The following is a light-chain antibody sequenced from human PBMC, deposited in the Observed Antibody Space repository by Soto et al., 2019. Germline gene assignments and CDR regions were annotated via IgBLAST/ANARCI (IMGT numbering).Light chain of an antibody. CDR2: GAS. J-gene: IGKJ1*01. CDR1: QSVSSSY. V-gene: IGKV3-20*01. CDR3: QHYGYPKWT. Sequence: DIVMTQSPDSLAVSLCERATLSCSSSQSVSSSYLAWYQQKPGQAPRLLIYGASNRATGIPARFSGSGSGTDFTLTISSLENEDFAVYYCQHYGYPKWTFGQGTKVDIK.